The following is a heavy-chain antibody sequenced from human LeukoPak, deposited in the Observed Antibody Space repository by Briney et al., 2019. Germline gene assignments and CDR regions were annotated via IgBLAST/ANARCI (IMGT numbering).Heavy chain of an antibody. CDR1: GFTFRRYW. CDR3: ARGSGGGMDV. D-gene: IGHD3-10*01. Sequence: GGSLRLSCAASGFTFRRYWMSWVRQAPGKGLEWVANIKEDGSDKYYVDSVKGRFTISRDNAKNSLYLQINSLRAEDTAVYYCARGSGGGMDVWGQGTTVTVSS. CDR2: IKEDGSDK. V-gene: IGHV3-7*01. J-gene: IGHJ6*02.